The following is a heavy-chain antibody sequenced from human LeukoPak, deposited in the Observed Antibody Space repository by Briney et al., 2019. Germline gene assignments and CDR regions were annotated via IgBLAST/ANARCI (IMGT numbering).Heavy chain of an antibody. J-gene: IGHJ4*02. Sequence: ASVKVSCKASGYTFTSYYIHWARQAPGQGLEWMGIFNPNTGTTRYAQKFQGRVTMTSDTSTSTVYMEVTSLTSEDTAVYYCARDLDCSGGSCYLDYWGQGTLATVSS. CDR1: GYTFTSYY. CDR3: ARDLDCSGGSCYLDY. D-gene: IGHD2-15*01. CDR2: FNPNTGTT. V-gene: IGHV1-46*01.